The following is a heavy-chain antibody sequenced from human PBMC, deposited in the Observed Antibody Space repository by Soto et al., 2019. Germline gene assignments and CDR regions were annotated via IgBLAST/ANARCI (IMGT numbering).Heavy chain of an antibody. Sequence: EAQLLESGGELIQPGGSLRLSCAASGFTYSSHGMSCVRQAPGKGLEGIAGLSRGGGSTYYADSVKGRFTISRHNSKNTLDLIMNSLRVEDTALYYCARDGQYRTDGFDIWGQGTMVTVSS. CDR3: ARDGQYRTDGFDI. V-gene: IGHV3-23*01. CDR1: GFTYSSHG. J-gene: IGHJ3*02. D-gene: IGHD5-12*01. CDR2: LSRGGGST.